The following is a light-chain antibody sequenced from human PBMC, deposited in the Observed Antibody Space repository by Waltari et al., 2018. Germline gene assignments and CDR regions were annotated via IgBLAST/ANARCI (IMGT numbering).Light chain of an antibody. CDR2: DVS. CDR3: CSYAGSYTLV. J-gene: IGLJ2*01. Sequence: QSALTQPRSVSASAGHSVTISCTDTCSDVGGYNYVSWYQQHPGKAPKLMIYDVSKRPSGVPDRFSGSKSGNTASLTISGLQAEDEADYYCCSYAGSYTLVFGGGTKLTVL. V-gene: IGLV2-11*01. CDR1: CSDVGGYNY.